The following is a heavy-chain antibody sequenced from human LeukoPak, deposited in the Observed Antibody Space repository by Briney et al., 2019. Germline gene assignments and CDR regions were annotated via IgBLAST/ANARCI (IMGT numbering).Heavy chain of an antibody. J-gene: IGHJ6*02. Sequence: GGSLRLSCAASGFSFSSYAMNWVRQAPGKGLEWVSSISDSDSYIYYADSVKGRFTISRDNAKNSLYLQMNSLRAEDTAVYYCARKIIAAAGTDYYYYGMDVWGQGTTVTVSS. V-gene: IGHV3-21*04. CDR3: ARKIIAAAGTDYYYYGMDV. D-gene: IGHD6-13*01. CDR1: GFSFSSYA. CDR2: ISDSDSYI.